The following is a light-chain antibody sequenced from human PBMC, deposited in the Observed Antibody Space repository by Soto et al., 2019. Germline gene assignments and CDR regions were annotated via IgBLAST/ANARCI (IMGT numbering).Light chain of an antibody. CDR1: QTISSW. Sequence: DIQMPQSPSTLSGSVGDRDAIPCRASQTISSWLAWYQQKPGKAPKIMIYKASTLKSGVPSRFSGSGSGTECTLTISSLQPDDVATYYCQHYNSYSEAFGQGTKVDIK. CDR3: QHYNSYSEA. J-gene: IGKJ1*01. CDR2: KAS. V-gene: IGKV1-5*03.